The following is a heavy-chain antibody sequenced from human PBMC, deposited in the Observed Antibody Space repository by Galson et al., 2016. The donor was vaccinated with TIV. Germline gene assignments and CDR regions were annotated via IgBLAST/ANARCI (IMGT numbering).Heavy chain of an antibody. J-gene: IGHJ6*02. Sequence: SLRLSCAASTFNVNDNYMTWVRQAPGKGLEWVSIISSGGATHYSDSVRGRFTMSRDTDKNTMYLQMTILRAEDTAVYYCARERRYCGNECFLQYYYGMDVWGQGTPVTVSS. CDR2: ISSGGAT. CDR1: TFNVNDNY. D-gene: IGHD2-21*01. CDR3: ARERRYCGNECFLQYYYGMDV. V-gene: IGHV3-66*02.